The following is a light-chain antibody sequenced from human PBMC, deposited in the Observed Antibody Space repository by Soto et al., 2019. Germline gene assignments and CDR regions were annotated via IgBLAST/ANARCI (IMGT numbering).Light chain of an antibody. CDR3: TSYTTTATRV. J-gene: IGLJ3*02. V-gene: IGLV2-14*01. Sequence: QSVLTQPASVSGSPGQSISISCTGTSSDVGAYNYVSWYQQHPGNAPKLIIYDVSNRPSGISNRFSGSKSGNTASLTISGLQAGDEADYYCTSYTTTATRVFGGGTKLTVL. CDR1: SSDVGAYNY. CDR2: DVS.